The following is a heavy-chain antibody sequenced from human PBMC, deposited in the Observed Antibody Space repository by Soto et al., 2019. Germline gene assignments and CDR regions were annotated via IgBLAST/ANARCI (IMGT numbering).Heavy chain of an antibody. CDR2: IYYSGST. V-gene: IGHV4-61*01. D-gene: IGHD3-22*01. CDR3: ARDSSYYDSSGYDLDFDY. CDR1: GGSVSSGSYY. J-gene: IGHJ4*02. Sequence: QVQLQESGPGLVKPSETLSLTCTVSGGSVSSGSYYWSWIRQPPGKGLEWLGSIYYSGSTNYNPSLQRLVTISVDTSKNQFSLKRSSVTAADTAVYYCARDSSYYDSSGYDLDFDYWGQGTLVTVSS.